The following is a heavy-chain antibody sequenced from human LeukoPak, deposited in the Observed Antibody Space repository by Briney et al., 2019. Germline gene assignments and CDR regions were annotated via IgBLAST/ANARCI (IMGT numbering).Heavy chain of an antibody. V-gene: IGHV3-23*01. CDR1: GITLGNYG. CDR2: ISDSGGST. Sequence: PGGSLRLSCAVSGITLGNYGMSWVRQAPGKGLEWVAGISDSGGSTKYADSVKGRFTISRDNPKNTLFLQMDSLRADDTAVYFCAKRGVVIRVFLVGFHKEAYYFESWGQGALVSVSS. CDR3: AKRGVVIRVFLVGFHKEAYYFES. D-gene: IGHD3/OR15-3a*01. J-gene: IGHJ4*02.